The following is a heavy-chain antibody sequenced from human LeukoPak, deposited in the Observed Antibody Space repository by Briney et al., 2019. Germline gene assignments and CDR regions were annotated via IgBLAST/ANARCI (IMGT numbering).Heavy chain of an antibody. CDR2: ISYDGSNK. CDR3: ARSPPMILDRGLGMDV. V-gene: IGHV3-30*19. CDR1: GFTFSSYG. J-gene: IGHJ6*02. D-gene: IGHD3-22*01. Sequence: GGSLRLSCAASGFTFSSYGMHWVRQAPGKGLEWVAVISYDGSNKYFADSVKGRFTISRDNSKNTLYLQMNSLRAEDTAIYYCARSPPMILDRGLGMDVWGQGTTVTVSS.